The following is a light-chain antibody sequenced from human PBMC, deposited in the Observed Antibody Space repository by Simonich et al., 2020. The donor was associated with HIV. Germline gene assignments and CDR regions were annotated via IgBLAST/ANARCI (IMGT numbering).Light chain of an antibody. CDR2: WAS. J-gene: IGKJ2*01. V-gene: IGKV4-1*01. CDR3: QQYYSSPQT. CDR1: QSVLYSSNNKNY. Sequence: DIVMTQSPDSLAVSLGERATINCKSSQSVLYSSNNKNYLAWYQQKPGQPPKLLIYWASTRESGVPDRFSGSGSGTDFTLTTSSLLAEDVAVYYCQQYYSSPQTFGQGTKLEIK.